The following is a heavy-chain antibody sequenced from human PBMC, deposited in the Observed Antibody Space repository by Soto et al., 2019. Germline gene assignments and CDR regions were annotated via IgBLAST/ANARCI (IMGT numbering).Heavy chain of an antibody. CDR3: ARLGSGCSGGSCCPDAFDI. V-gene: IGHV4-39*01. CDR1: GGSISSSSYY. CDR2: IYYSGST. D-gene: IGHD2-15*01. J-gene: IGHJ3*02. Sequence: PSETLSLTCTVSGGSISSSSYYWGWIRQPPGKGLEWIGSIYYSGSTYYNPSLKSRVTISVDTSKNQFSLKLSSVTAADTAVYYCARLGSGCSGGSCCPDAFDIWGQGTMVTVSS.